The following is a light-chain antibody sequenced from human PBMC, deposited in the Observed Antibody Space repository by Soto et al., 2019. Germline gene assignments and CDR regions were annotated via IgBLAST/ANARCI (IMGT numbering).Light chain of an antibody. J-gene: IGLJ2*01. V-gene: IGLV1-40*01. CDR1: SSNIGAGYD. Sequence: QSVLTQPPSVSGAPGQRVTISCTGSSSNIGAGYDVHWYQQLPGTAPKLLIYVNSNRPSGVPDRFSGSKSGTSASQAITGLQAEDEADYYCQSYDSSLSAVVFGGGTKVTVL. CDR2: VNS. CDR3: QSYDSSLSAVV.